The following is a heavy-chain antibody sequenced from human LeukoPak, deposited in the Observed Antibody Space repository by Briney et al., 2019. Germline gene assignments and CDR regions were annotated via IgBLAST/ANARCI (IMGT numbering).Heavy chain of an antibody. V-gene: IGHV1-18*01. CDR3: ARDRRYYYGSGSNFDY. CDR2: ISAYNGNT. D-gene: IGHD3-10*01. CDR1: GYTFTSYG. J-gene: IGHJ4*02. Sequence: SVKVSCKASGYTFTSYGISWVRQAPGQGLAWMGWISAYNGNTNYAQKLQGRVTMTTDTSTSTAYMELRSLRSDDTAVYYCARDRRYYYGSGSNFDYWGQGTLVIVSS.